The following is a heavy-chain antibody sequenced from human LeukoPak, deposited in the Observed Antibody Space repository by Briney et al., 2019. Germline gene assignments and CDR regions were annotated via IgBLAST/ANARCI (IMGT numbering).Heavy chain of an antibody. J-gene: IGHJ4*02. CDR1: GCIFSSYG. Sequence: PGRSLRLSCAASGCIFSSYGMHWVRQAPGKGLEWVAVIWYDGSIKYYADSVKGRFTISRDNSKNTLYLQMNSLRAEDTALYYCASAAGPFDNWGQGTLVTVSS. CDR2: IWYDGSIK. CDR3: ASAAGPFDN. V-gene: IGHV3-33*01. D-gene: IGHD6-19*01.